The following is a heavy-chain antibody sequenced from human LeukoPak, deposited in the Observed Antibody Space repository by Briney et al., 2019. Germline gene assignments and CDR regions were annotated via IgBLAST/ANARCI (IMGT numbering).Heavy chain of an antibody. Sequence: GGSLRLSCAASGFTFSNYGMHWVRQAPGKGLVWVSRINSDGSSTNYADSVKGRFTISRDNAKNTLYLQMNSLRADDTAVYYCARGPAYYFDTSGYHSGYWGQGTLVTVSS. D-gene: IGHD3-22*01. CDR1: GFTFSNYG. CDR3: ARGPAYYFDTSGYHSGY. J-gene: IGHJ4*02. CDR2: INSDGSST. V-gene: IGHV3-74*01.